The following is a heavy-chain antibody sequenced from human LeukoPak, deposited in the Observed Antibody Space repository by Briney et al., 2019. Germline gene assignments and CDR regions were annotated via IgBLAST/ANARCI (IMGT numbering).Heavy chain of an antibody. V-gene: IGHV3-23*01. CDR3: ARVGYSSSWYFDY. CDR2: ISGSGGST. CDR1: GFTVSTNY. D-gene: IGHD6-13*01. Sequence: GGSLRLSCAASGFTVSTNYMNWVRQAPGKGLEWVSAISGSGGSTYYADSVKGRFTISRDNSKNTLYLQMNSLRAEDTALYYCARVGYSSSWYFDYWGQGTLVTVSS. J-gene: IGHJ4*02.